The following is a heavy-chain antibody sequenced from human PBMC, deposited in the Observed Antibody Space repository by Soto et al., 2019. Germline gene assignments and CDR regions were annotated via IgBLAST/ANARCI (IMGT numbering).Heavy chain of an antibody. Sequence: LETLSLTCTVSGDSISNYYWNWIRQSAGKGLEWIGRIYTSGTTYYNPSLKSRVTVSADTSNNQLSLKLTSVTAADTAVYFCAGDEGYYYSGKDVWGQGTTVTVSS. D-gene: IGHD3-10*01. V-gene: IGHV4-4*07. CDR1: GDSISNYY. CDR3: AGDEGYYYSGKDV. J-gene: IGHJ6*02. CDR2: IYTSGTT.